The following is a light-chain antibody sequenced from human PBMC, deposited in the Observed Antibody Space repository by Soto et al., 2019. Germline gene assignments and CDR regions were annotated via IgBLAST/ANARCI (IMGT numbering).Light chain of an antibody. Sequence: EIVMTQSPATLSVSQGQRVTLSCRASQSVNSNLAWYQQKPGQAPRLLISGASTRATGIPARFSGSGSGTEFTLSISSLHSEDFAVYYCQHYNNWLITFGQGTRLEIK. V-gene: IGKV3D-15*01. CDR3: QHYNNWLIT. CDR1: QSVNSN. J-gene: IGKJ5*01. CDR2: GAS.